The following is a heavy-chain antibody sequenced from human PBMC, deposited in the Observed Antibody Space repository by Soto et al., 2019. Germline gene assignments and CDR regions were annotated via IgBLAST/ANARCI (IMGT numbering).Heavy chain of an antibody. J-gene: IGHJ5*02. D-gene: IGHD4-17*01. CDR2: TYHSGNP. CDR3: AGEPNGDYVGYFDP. V-gene: IGHV4-30-2*01. CDR1: GDTISTGGYS. Sequence: QLQLQESGSRLVKSSETLSLTCAVSGDTISTGGYSWAWIRQPPGKALEWIGHTYHSGNPYYNPSPKRRVHLSVDTPKNQSPLKLSTVTAANTAVYYCAGEPNGDYVGYFDPWGQRTLVTVSS.